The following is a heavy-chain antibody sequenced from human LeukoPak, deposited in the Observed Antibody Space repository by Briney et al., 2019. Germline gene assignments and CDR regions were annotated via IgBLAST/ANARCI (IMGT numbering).Heavy chain of an antibody. Sequence: GGSLRLSCAASGFTFSSCAMSWVRQAPGKGLEWVSAISGSGGSTYYADSVKGRFTISRDNSKNTLYLQMNSLRAEDTAVYYCARDIVARHDYYYYYGMDVWGQGTTVTVSS. CDR2: ISGSGGST. D-gene: IGHD6-6*01. J-gene: IGHJ6*02. V-gene: IGHV3-23*01. CDR3: ARDIVARHDYYYYYGMDV. CDR1: GFTFSSCA.